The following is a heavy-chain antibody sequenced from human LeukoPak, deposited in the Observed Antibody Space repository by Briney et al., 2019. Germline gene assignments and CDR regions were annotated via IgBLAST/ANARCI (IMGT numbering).Heavy chain of an antibody. CDR1: AFTLSSYW. D-gene: IGHD4-17*01. Sequence: GGSLRLSCAASAFTLSSYWMHWVRQAPGKGLVWVSRVNSDGSSTTYADSVKGRFTISRDNAKNTLYLQMNSLRAEDTAVYYCAGEPATTFALDIWGQGTMVTVSS. V-gene: IGHV3-74*03. CDR2: VNSDGSST. CDR3: AGEPATTFALDI. J-gene: IGHJ3*02.